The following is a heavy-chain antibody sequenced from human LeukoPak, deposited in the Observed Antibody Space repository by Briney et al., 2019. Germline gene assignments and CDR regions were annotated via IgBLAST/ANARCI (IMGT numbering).Heavy chain of an antibody. V-gene: IGHV4-59*01. D-gene: IGHD3-22*01. Sequence: PSETLSLTCTVSGGSISSYYWSWIRQPPGKGLEWIGYIYYSGSTNYNPSLKSRVTISVDTSKNQFSLKLSSVTAADTAVYYCARHDVNYYDSSGYWNAFDIWGQGTMVTVSS. J-gene: IGHJ3*02. CDR2: IYYSGST. CDR1: GGSISSYY. CDR3: ARHDVNYYDSSGYWNAFDI.